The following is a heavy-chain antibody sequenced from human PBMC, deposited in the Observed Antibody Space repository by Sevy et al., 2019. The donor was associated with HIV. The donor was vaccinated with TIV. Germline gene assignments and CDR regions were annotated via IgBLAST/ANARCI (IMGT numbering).Heavy chain of an antibody. J-gene: IGHJ6*02. V-gene: IGHV3-7*01. CDR1: GFNFRSYW. CDR3: ARTGSYADTYYYYYAMDV. CDR2: INQDGSEE. D-gene: IGHD3-16*01. Sequence: EGSLRLSCAASGFNFRSYWMTWVRQAPGKGLEWVANINQDGSEENYVDSVKGRFTIFRDNAKNSLFLQLNSLRAEDTSVYYCARTGSYADTYYYYYAMDVWGQGATVTVSS.